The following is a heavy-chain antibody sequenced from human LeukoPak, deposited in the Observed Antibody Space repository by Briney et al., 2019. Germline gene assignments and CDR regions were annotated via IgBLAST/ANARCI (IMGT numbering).Heavy chain of an antibody. CDR3: ARDGAMIVGQNDAFDI. V-gene: IGHV4-59*12. J-gene: IGHJ3*02. CDR1: GGSISSYY. Sequence: PSETLSLTCTVSGGSISSYYWSWIRQPPGKGLEWIGYIYYSGSTNYNPSLKSRVTISVDTSKNQFSLKLSSVTAADTAVYYCARDGAMIVGQNDAFDIWGQGTMVTVSS. D-gene: IGHD3-22*01. CDR2: IYYSGST.